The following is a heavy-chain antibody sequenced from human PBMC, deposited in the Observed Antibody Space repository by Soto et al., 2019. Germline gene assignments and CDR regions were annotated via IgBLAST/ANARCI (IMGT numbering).Heavy chain of an antibody. CDR2: IYYSGST. CDR3: AGELDGSGSHMGYYFDY. Sequence: QVQLQESGPGLVKPSETLSLTCTVSGGSISSYYWSWIRQPPGKGLEWIGYIYYSGSTKYNSSLKSRVTISVDKSKNQFSLKLSSVTAADTAVYYCAGELDGSGSHMGYYFDYWGQGTLVTVSS. J-gene: IGHJ4*02. CDR1: GGSISSYY. V-gene: IGHV4-59*01. D-gene: IGHD3-10*01.